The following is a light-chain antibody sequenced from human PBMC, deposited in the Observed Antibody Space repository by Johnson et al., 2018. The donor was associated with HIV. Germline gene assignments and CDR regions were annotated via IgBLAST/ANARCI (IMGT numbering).Light chain of an antibody. CDR1: SSNIGNNY. CDR2: DNN. Sequence: QSVLTQPPSVSAAPGQKVTISCSGSSSNIGNNYVSWYQQLPGTAPKLLIYDNNKRPSGIPARFSGSKSGTSATLGITGLQTGDEADYYCGTWDSSLRGFVFGLATKVTVL. J-gene: IGLJ1*01. CDR3: GTWDSSLRGFV. V-gene: IGLV1-51*01.